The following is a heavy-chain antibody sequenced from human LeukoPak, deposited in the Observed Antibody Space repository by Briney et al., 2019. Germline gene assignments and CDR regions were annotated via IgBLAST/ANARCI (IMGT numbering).Heavy chain of an antibody. J-gene: IGHJ4*02. V-gene: IGHV4-34*01. CDR2: INRGGTT. D-gene: IGHD3-10*01. CDR1: GFTFSSYA. Sequence: NPGGSLRLSCAASGFTFSSYAMSWIRQPPGKGLEWIGEINRGGTTAYNPSLKSRVTISVDSSKNQFSLKLSSVTAADTAVYYCARGYGSGSYYNGGWGQGTLVTVSS. CDR3: ARGYGSGSYYNGG.